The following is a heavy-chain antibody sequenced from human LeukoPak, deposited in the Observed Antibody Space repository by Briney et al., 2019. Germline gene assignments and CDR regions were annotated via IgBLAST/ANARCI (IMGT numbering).Heavy chain of an antibody. D-gene: IGHD6-13*01. CDR3: ARDSSLGGDY. CDR2: IYPGDSDT. J-gene: IGHJ4*02. CDR1: GYSFTSYW. V-gene: IGHV5-51*01. Sequence: GESLKISCKSSGYSFTSYWISWVRQMPGKGLEWMGIIYPGDSDTRYSPSFQGQVTISADKSISTAYLQWRSLKASDTGMYYCARDSSLGGDYWGQGTLVTVSS.